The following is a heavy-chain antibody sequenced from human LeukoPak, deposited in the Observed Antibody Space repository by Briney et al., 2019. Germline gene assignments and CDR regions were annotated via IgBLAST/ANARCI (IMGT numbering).Heavy chain of an antibody. V-gene: IGHV1-2*06. CDR3: ARAVVVPAAIPFDC. CDR1: GYTFTGYY. D-gene: IGHD2-2*01. CDR2: INPNSGGT. Sequence: ASVKVSCKASGYTFTGYYMHWVRQAPGQGLEWMGRINPNSGGTNNAQKFQGRVTMTRDTSISTAYMELSRLRSDDTAVYYCARAVVVPAAIPFDCWGQGTLVTVSS. J-gene: IGHJ4*02.